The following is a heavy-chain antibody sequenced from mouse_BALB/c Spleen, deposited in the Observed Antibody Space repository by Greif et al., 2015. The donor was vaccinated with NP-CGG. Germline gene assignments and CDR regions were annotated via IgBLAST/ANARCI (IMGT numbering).Heavy chain of an antibody. V-gene: IGHV1-69*02. Sequence: QVQLQQSGAELVRPGASVKLSCKASGYSFTSCWMNWVKQRPGQGLEWIGVIHPSDSETRLNQKFKDKATLTVDKSSSTAYMQLSSPTSEDSAVYYCARTTTAPYAMDYWGQGTSVTVSS. CDR3: ARTTTAPYAMDY. CDR1: GYSFTSCW. D-gene: IGHD1-2*01. CDR2: IHPSDSET. J-gene: IGHJ4*01.